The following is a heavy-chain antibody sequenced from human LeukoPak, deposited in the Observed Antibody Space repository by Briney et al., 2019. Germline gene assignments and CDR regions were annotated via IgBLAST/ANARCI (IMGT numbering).Heavy chain of an antibody. CDR1: GFTFSSDW. J-gene: IGHJ3*02. CDR2: IDQEGSEK. D-gene: IGHD2-2*01. Sequence: PGWSLRLSCAASGFTFSSDWMSWVRQAPGKGLEWVANIDQEGSEKYYVDSVKGRFTISRDNAQNSLYLQMNSLRAEDTAVYYCARERYCSSTSCEKGHDAFDIWGQGTMVTVSS. CDR3: ARERYCSSTSCEKGHDAFDI. V-gene: IGHV3-7*01.